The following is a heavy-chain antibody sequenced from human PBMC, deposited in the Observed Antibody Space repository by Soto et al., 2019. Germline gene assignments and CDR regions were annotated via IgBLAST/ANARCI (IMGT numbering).Heavy chain of an antibody. CDR1: GGSISKSSYY. CDR3: SRRAPEGFDS. J-gene: IGHJ5*01. CDR2: MSYSGST. V-gene: IGHV4-39*01. Sequence: SETLSLTCTVSGGSISKSSYYWVWIRQPQGKGLEWVGSMSYSGSTYYNPSLKNRVAISVDTSKNQLSLQVSSVTAADTAVYYCSRRAPEGFDSWGQGTLVTVSS.